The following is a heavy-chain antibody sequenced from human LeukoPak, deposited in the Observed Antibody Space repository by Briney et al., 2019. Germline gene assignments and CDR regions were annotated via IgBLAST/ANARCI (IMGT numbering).Heavy chain of an antibody. V-gene: IGHV3-23*01. CDR3: AKDRTAARPYYFDY. D-gene: IGHD6-6*01. CDR1: GFTFSSYA. J-gene: IGHJ4*02. Sequence: PGGSLRLSCAASGFTFSSYAMSLVRQAPGKGLEWVSAISGSGGSTYYADSVKGRFTISRDNSKNTLYLQMNSLRAEDTAIYYCAKDRTAARPYYFDYWGQGTLVTVSS. CDR2: ISGSGGST.